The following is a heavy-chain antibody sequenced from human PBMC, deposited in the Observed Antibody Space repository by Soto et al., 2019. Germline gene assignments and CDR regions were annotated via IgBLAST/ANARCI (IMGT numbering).Heavy chain of an antibody. CDR1: GYTFTSYA. J-gene: IGHJ4*02. Sequence: QVQLVQSGAEVKKPGASVKVSCKASGYTFTSYAMHWVRQAPGQRLEWMGWINAGNGNTKYSQKFQGRVTITRDTSARTTYMAISSMRSKDKVVYYCAGDGSSGWYDYFDYWGQGALVTVSS. CDR3: AGDGSSGWYDYFDY. D-gene: IGHD6-19*01. V-gene: IGHV1-3*01. CDR2: INAGNGNT.